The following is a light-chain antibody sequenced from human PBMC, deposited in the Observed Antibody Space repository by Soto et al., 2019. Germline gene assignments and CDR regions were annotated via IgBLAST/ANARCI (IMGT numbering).Light chain of an antibody. CDR1: QSVGSD. CDR3: HQYNFWPT. J-gene: IGKJ1*01. V-gene: IGKV3-15*01. Sequence: EIVMTQSPATLSVSPGERATLSCRASQSVGSDLAWYQQKPGQAPRLVIYGTSTRATGIPARFSGSGSGTEFTLTISSLQSEDFAVYYCHQYNFWPTFGQGTKVDIK. CDR2: GTS.